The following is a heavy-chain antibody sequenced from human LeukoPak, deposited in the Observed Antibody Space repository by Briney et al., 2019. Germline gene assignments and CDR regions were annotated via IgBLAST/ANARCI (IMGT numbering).Heavy chain of an antibody. CDR3: AREGMYSSSPYVGYYMDV. CDR1: GFSFSKDW. J-gene: IGHJ6*03. V-gene: IGHV3-15*01. CDR2: IKSKADGGTT. Sequence: PGGSLRLSCAASGFSFSKDWMSWVRQAPGKGLEWVGRIKSKADGGTTDYAAPVNGRFTISRDNAKNTLYLQMDSLRPEDIGVYYCAREGMYSSSPYVGYYMDVWGKGAAVTVSS. D-gene: IGHD6-13*01.